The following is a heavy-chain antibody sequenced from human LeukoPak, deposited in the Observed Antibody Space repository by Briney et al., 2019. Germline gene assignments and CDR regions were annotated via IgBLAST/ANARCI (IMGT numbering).Heavy chain of an antibody. Sequence: SETLSLTCTVSGGSISSSSYYWGWIRQPPGKGLEWIGYIYHSGSTYYNPSLKSRVTISIDTSKNQFSLKLTSVTAADTAVYYCARDLGSGFNDYWGQGILVTVSS. CDR2: IYHSGST. D-gene: IGHD6-19*01. V-gene: IGHV4-39*07. CDR1: GGSISSSSYY. CDR3: ARDLGSGFNDY. J-gene: IGHJ4*02.